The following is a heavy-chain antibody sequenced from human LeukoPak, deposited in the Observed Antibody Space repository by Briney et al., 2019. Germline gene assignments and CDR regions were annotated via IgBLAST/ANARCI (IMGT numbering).Heavy chain of an antibody. D-gene: IGHD3-3*01. J-gene: IGHJ4*02. V-gene: IGHV3-15*07. CDR2: IKSKTDGGTT. Sequence: GGSLRLSCAASGFTFSRYSMNWVRQAPGKGLEWVGRIKSKTDGGTTDYAAPVKGRFTISRDDSKNTLYLQMNSLKTEDTAVYYCTTDGYYDFWSGYRPIDYWGQGTLVTVSS. CDR3: TTDGYYDFWSGYRPIDY. CDR1: GFTFSRYS.